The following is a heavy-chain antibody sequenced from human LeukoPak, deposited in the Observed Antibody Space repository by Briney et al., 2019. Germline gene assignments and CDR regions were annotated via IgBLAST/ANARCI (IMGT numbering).Heavy chain of an antibody. CDR1: GGSFSGYY. CDR3: ARDPVEWELLLDY. J-gene: IGHJ4*02. V-gene: IGHV4-34*01. D-gene: IGHD1-26*01. CDR2: INHSGST. Sequence: ASETLSLTCAVYGGSFSGYYWSWIRQPPGKGLEWIGEINHSGSTNYNPSLKSRVTISVDTSKNQFSLKLSSVTAADTAVYYCARDPVEWELLLDYWGQGTLVTVSS.